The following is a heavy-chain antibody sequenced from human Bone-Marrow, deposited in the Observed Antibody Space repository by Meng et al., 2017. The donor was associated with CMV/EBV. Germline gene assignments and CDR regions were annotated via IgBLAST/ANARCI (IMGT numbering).Heavy chain of an antibody. J-gene: IGHJ4*02. D-gene: IGHD5-18*01. Sequence: QLQLQESGPGLVKPSEXLSLTCTVSGGSISSSSYYWGWIRQPPGKGLEWIGSIYYSGSTYYNPSLKGRVTISVDTSKNQFSLKLSSVTAADTAVYYCATLSGYSYEYYFDYWGQGTLVTVSS. CDR3: ATLSGYSYEYYFDY. V-gene: IGHV4-39*07. CDR1: GGSISSSSYY. CDR2: IYYSGST.